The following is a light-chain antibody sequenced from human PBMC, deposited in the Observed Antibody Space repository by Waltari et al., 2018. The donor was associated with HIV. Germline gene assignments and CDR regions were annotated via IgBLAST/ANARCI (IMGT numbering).Light chain of an antibody. V-gene: IGLV2-23*02. CDR2: EVT. CDR3: CSYAGSGLV. J-gene: IGLJ3*02. CDR1: SSDVGAYPL. Sequence: QSALTQSASVSGSPGQSITISCTGTSSDVGAYPLVSWYQQHPGEVPKLLIYEVTKRPSGVSTRFSGSKSGNTASLTFSGLQAEDEADYYCCSYAGSGLVFGGGTKLTVL.